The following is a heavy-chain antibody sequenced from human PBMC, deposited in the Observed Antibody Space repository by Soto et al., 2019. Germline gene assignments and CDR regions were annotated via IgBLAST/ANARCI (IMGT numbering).Heavy chain of an antibody. Sequence: EVQLLESGGGLVQPGGSLRLSCAASGFTFSSYAMSWVRQAPGKGLEWVSAISGSGGITYYADSVKGRFTISRGNSKNTLYLQMNSLRAEDTAVYYCAKDRGGYDFWSGYFDYWGQGTLFTVSS. V-gene: IGHV3-23*01. D-gene: IGHD3-3*01. CDR3: AKDRGGYDFWSGYFDY. CDR2: ISGSGGIT. CDR1: GFTFSSYA. J-gene: IGHJ4*02.